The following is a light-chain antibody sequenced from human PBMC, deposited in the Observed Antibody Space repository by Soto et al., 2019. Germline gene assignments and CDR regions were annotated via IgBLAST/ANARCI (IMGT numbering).Light chain of an antibody. V-gene: IGKV1-12*01. CDR1: QGISSW. CDR3: QQANSFPYT. Sequence: DVQMTQSPSSASASVGDRVTIVCRASQGISSWLAWYQQKPGRAPRLLIYAASNLQSGVPSRFSGSGSETEFTLTISSLQPEDSATYYCQQANSFPYTFGQGTKLEIK. CDR2: AAS. J-gene: IGKJ2*01.